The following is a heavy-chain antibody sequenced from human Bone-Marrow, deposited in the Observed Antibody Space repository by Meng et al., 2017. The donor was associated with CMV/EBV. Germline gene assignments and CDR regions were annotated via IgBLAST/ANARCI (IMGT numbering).Heavy chain of an antibody. Sequence: GESLKISCKGSGYDFTSYWIAWVRQMPGKGLEWMGMIFPGDSDTRYSPSLQGQVTISADKSITTAYLQWSSLKASDTAMYYCARPNPLENDYYGMDVWGQGTTVTVSS. V-gene: IGHV5-51*01. CDR1: GYDFTSYW. D-gene: IGHD1-1*01. J-gene: IGHJ6*02. CDR2: IFPGDSDT. CDR3: ARPNPLENDYYGMDV.